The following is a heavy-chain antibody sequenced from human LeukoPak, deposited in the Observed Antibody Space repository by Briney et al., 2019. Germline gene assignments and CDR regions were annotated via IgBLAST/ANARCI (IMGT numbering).Heavy chain of an antibody. CDR1: GITLSNYG. D-gene: IGHD3-16*02. Sequence: GGALRLSCGASGITLSNYGMNWVRQAPGKGLEWVAGLSGSAGGIHYADSVKGRFTISRDNSKNTLFLQMDRLRAEDTAVYFCAKRGVVVRVFLVGFHKEAYYFDSWGQGGQVTVSS. V-gene: IGHV3-23*01. J-gene: IGHJ4*02. CDR2: LSGSAGGI. CDR3: AKRGVVVRVFLVGFHKEAYYFDS.